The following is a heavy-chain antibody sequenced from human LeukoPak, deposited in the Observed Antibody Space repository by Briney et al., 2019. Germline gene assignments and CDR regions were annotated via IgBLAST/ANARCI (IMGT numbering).Heavy chain of an antibody. CDR2: ISGSGVT. CDR3: ARDQRRYYYYMDV. V-gene: IGHV3-23*01. Sequence: GGSLRLSCAASGFTFSSYAMSWVRQAPGKGLEWVSAISGSGVTYYADSVKGRFTISRDNSKNTLYLQMNSLRAEDTAVYYCARDQRRYYYYMDVWGKGTTVTVSS. J-gene: IGHJ6*03. CDR1: GFTFSSYA.